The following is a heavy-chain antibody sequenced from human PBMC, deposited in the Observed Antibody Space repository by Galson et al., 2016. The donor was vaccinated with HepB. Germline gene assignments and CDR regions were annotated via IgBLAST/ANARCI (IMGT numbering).Heavy chain of an antibody. Sequence: SVKVSCKASGYTFTSYAINWVRQAPGQGLGWMGWINGYNGNTHYAHELQGRVTVTTDTSTSTAYMELRSLRSDDTAVYYCARDIDYVVDYWVQGTLVTVSS. CDR3: ARDIDYVVDY. CDR1: GYTFTSYA. CDR2: INGYNGNT. J-gene: IGHJ4*02. D-gene: IGHD4-17*01. V-gene: IGHV1-18*01.